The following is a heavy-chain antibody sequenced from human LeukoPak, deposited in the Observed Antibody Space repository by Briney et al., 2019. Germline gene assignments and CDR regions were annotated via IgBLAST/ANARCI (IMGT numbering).Heavy chain of an antibody. D-gene: IGHD3-10*01. Sequence: GASVKVSCKASGGTFSSYAISWVRQAPGQGHEWMGGIIPIFGTANYAQKFQGRVTITADESTSTAYMELSSLRSEDTAVYYCAKGTRPGGSGSYYFDPWGQGTLVTVSS. CDR1: GGTFSSYA. CDR3: AKGTRPGGSGSYYFDP. V-gene: IGHV1-69*13. CDR2: IIPIFGTA. J-gene: IGHJ5*02.